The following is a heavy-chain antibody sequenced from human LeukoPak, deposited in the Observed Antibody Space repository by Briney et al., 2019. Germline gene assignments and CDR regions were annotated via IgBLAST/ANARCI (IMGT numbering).Heavy chain of an antibody. CDR2: INPNSGGT. D-gene: IGHD2-15*01. J-gene: IGHJ4*02. V-gene: IGHV1-2*02. CDR3: AVYCSGGSCSNRNFDY. CDR1: GYTFTGYY. Sequence: ASVNVSCKSSGYTFTGYYMHWVRQAPGQGLEWMGWINPNSGGTNYAQKFQGRVTMTRDTSISTAYMELSRLRSDDTAVYYCAVYCSGGSCSNRNFDYWGQGTLVTVSS.